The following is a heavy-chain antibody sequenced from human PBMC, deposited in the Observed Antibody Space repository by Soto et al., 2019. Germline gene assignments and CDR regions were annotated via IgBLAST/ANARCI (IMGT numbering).Heavy chain of an antibody. Sequence: SETLSLTCAVYGGSFSGYYWSWIREPPGKGLEWIGEINHSGSTNYNPSLKSRVTISVDTSKNQFSLKLSSVTAADLAVYYCAIGGHESSMIAPAWGQGTLVTVSS. J-gene: IGHJ4*02. V-gene: IGHV4-34*01. CDR3: AIGGHESSMIAPA. D-gene: IGHD6-25*01. CDR1: GGSFSGYY. CDR2: INHSGST.